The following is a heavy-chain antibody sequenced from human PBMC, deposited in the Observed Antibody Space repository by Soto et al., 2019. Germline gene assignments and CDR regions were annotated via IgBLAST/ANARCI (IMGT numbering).Heavy chain of an antibody. Sequence: QVQLVQSGAEVQQPGSSVKVSCKASGGTFSSYAISWVRQAPGQGLEWMGGIIPIFGTPNYAQKFQGRVTITADEXRXTXCMERSRLRSDDTAVYYWDILRKSGCHVHYYYGMDVWGQGTTVTVSS. V-gene: IGHV1-69*12. D-gene: IGHD1-26*01. CDR2: IIPIFGTP. CDR1: GGTFSSYA. CDR3: DILRKSGCHVHYYYGMDV. J-gene: IGHJ6*02.